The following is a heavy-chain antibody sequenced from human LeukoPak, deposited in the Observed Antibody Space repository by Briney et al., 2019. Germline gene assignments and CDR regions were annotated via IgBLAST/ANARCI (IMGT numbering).Heavy chain of an antibody. Sequence: GGSLRLSCAASGFTFSSYGMHWVRQAPGKGLEWVAVISYDGSNKYYADSVKGRFTISRDNSKNTLYLQMNSLRAEDTAVYYCAKAPGYGDPPYYFDYWGQGTLVTVSS. CDR2: ISYDGSNK. D-gene: IGHD4-17*01. V-gene: IGHV3-30*18. CDR1: GFTFSSYG. J-gene: IGHJ4*02. CDR3: AKAPGYGDPPYYFDY.